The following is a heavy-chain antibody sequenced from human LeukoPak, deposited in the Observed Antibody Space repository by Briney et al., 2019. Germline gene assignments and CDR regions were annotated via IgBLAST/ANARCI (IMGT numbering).Heavy chain of an antibody. CDR3: ARGRAMVRGVIRSAFDY. CDR2: IIPIFGTA. CDR1: GGTFSSYA. D-gene: IGHD3-10*01. Sequence: ASVKVSCKASGGTFSSYAISWVRQAPGQGLEWMGGIIPIFGTANYAQKFQGRVTITADESTSTAYMELSSPRSEDTAVYYCARGRAMVRGVIRSAFDYWGQGTLVTVSS. J-gene: IGHJ4*02. V-gene: IGHV1-69*13.